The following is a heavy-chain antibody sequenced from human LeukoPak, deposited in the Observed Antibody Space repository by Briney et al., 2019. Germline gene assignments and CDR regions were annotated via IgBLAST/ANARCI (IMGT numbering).Heavy chain of an antibody. D-gene: IGHD3-16*01. J-gene: IGHJ1*01. CDR2: IKTDGSAK. CDR3: ATYYVGSSACKD. Sequence: ESLTLSCAASGVTFSNFWRTWIRQAPGQGLEWVANIKTDGSAKNYVASEKGRFTIFRDNSKKLLYLQMSSLAAEATVVYYCATYYVGSSACKDWGQGTLVTVS. CDR1: GVTFSNFW. V-gene: IGHV3-7*02.